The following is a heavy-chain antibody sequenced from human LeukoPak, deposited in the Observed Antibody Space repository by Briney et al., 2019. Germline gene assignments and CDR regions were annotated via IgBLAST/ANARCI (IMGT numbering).Heavy chain of an antibody. J-gene: IGHJ6*04. CDR2: IVPLAGLA. Sequence: SVKVSCKASGGTFSRHPITWVRQAPGQGLEWMGGIVPLAGLANHAEKFQGRVAITADESTNTVYMELNSLRPDDTAVYYCARVGPDYDLLTGYYSYYGMDVWGKGTPLTVSS. CDR3: ARVGPDYDLLTGYYSYYGMDV. V-gene: IGHV1-69*10. D-gene: IGHD3-9*01. CDR1: GGTFSRHP.